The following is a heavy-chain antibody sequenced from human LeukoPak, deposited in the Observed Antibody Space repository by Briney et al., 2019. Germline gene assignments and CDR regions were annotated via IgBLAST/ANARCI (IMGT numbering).Heavy chain of an antibody. D-gene: IGHD5-12*01. CDR3: ARIVATITSYYYYYGMDV. CDR1: GGSISSSSYY. Sequence: PSETLSLTCTVSGGSISSSSYYWGWIRQPPGKGLEWIGSIYYSGSTYYNPSLKSRVTISVDTSKNQFSLKLSSVTAADTAVYYCARIVATITSYYYYYGMDVWGQGTTVTVSS. J-gene: IGHJ6*02. CDR2: IYYSGST. V-gene: IGHV4-39*01.